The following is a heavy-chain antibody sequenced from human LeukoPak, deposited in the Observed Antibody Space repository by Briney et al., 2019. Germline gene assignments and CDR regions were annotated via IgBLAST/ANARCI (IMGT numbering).Heavy chain of an antibody. J-gene: IGHJ4*02. CDR3: ARGARHDY. CDR1: GFTFSSYA. D-gene: IGHD6-6*01. Sequence: GGSLRLSCAASGFTFSSYAMHRVRQAPGKGLEWVAVISYDGSNKYYADSVKGRFTISRDNSKNTLYLQMNSLRAEDTAVYYCARGARHDYWGQGTLVTVSS. CDR2: ISYDGSNK. V-gene: IGHV3-30-3*01.